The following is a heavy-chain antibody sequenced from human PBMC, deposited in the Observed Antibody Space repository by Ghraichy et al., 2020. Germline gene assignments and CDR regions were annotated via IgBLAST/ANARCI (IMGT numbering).Heavy chain of an antibody. CDR2: INHSGST. J-gene: IGHJ6*02. CDR1: GGSFSDYY. Sequence: SETLSLTCAVYGGSFSDYYWSWIRQPPGKGLEWIGEINHSGSTNYNPSLKSRVTISVDTSKNQFSLNLGSVTAADTAVYYCARVARHSSGWSLFSPNYHYYGMDVWGQGTTVTVSS. V-gene: IGHV4-34*01. CDR3: ARVARHSSGWSLFSPNYHYYGMDV. D-gene: IGHD6-19*01.